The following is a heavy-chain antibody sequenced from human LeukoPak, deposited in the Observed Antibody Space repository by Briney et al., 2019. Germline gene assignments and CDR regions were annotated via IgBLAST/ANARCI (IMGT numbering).Heavy chain of an antibody. Sequence: TGGSLRLSCAASGFTVSSNYMSWVRQAPGKGLEWVSVIYSGGSTYYADSVKGRFTISRDNSKNTLYLQMNSLRAEDTAVYYCAKDKYNFWSGSNYCYMDVWGKGTTVTVSS. J-gene: IGHJ6*03. CDR2: IYSGGST. D-gene: IGHD3-3*01. CDR1: GFTVSSNY. V-gene: IGHV3-53*01. CDR3: AKDKYNFWSGSNYCYMDV.